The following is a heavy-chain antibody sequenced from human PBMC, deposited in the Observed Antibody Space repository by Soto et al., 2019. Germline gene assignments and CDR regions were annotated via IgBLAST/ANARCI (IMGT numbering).Heavy chain of an antibody. CDR2: IYPGYSDT. J-gene: IGHJ6*02. V-gene: IGHV5-51*01. CDR3: ASQGIAARRYYHYRMDV. D-gene: IGHD6-13*01. Sequence: PLHSLKISCKRSAYSFTSYWLSWVRQMPGKGLEWMGIIYPGYSDTRYSPSFQGQVTISADKSISTAYLQLSSLKTSDTATYYFASQGIAARRYYHYRMDVWGQVTTVIVSS. CDR1: AYSFTSYW.